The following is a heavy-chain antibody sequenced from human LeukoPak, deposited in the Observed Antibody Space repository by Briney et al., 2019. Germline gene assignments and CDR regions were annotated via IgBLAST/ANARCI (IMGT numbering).Heavy chain of an antibody. CDR1: GFTVSSNY. V-gene: IGHV3-23*01. Sequence: GGSLRLSCAASGFTVSSNYMSWVSQAPGKGLEWVSGISGSGGSTYYADSVKGRFTISRDNSKNTLYLQMNSLRAEDTAVYYCAKDLYHSYGAPFDYWGQGTLVTVSS. CDR2: ISGSGGST. J-gene: IGHJ4*02. D-gene: IGHD5-18*01. CDR3: AKDLYHSYGAPFDY.